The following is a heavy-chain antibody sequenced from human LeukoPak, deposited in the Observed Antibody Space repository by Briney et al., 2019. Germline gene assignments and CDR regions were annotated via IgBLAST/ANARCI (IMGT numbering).Heavy chain of an antibody. V-gene: IGHV4-30-2*01. J-gene: IGHJ3*02. CDR1: GGSISSGGHS. D-gene: IGHD5-24*01. CDR3: ARATVEMATIRAFDI. Sequence: SQTLSLTCAVSGGSISSGGHSWSWIRQPPGKGLEWIGYIYHSGSTYYNPSLKSRVTISVDRSKNQFSLKLSSVTAADTAVYYCARATVEMATIRAFDIWGQGTMVTVSS. CDR2: IYHSGST.